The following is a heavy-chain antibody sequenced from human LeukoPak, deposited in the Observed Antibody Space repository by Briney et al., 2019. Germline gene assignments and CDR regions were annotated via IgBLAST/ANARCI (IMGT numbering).Heavy chain of an antibody. V-gene: IGHV4-30-2*01. J-gene: IGHJ4*02. CDR1: AGSISSGGYS. Sequence: SQTLSLTCAVSAGSISSGGYSWSWIRQPPGKGLEWIGYIYYSGSTYYNPSLKSRVTISLDRSKNQFSLKLSSVTAADTAVYYCARDSSSWFDYWGQGTLVTVSS. CDR2: IYYSGST. CDR3: ARDSSSWFDY. D-gene: IGHD6-13*01.